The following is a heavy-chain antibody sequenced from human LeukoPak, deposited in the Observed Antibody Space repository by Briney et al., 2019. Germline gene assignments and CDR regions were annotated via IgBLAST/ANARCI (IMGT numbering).Heavy chain of an antibody. Sequence: GGSLRLSCAASGFTFRNSAMSWVRQAPGKGLEWVSTFTGGDGSAYYADSVKGRFTISRDNAKNSLYLQMNSLRVEDTAVYYCAKEGRSLQTYWGQGTLVTVSS. CDR1: GFTFRNSA. CDR2: FTGGDGSA. CDR3: AKEGRSLQTY. D-gene: IGHD5-24*01. J-gene: IGHJ4*02. V-gene: IGHV3-23*01.